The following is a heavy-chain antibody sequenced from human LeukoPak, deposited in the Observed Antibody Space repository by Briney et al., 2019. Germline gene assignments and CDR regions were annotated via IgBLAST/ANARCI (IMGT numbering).Heavy chain of an antibody. V-gene: IGHV3-30*02. CDR1: RFTFSSYG. Sequence: GXXLRLSCATSRFTFSSYGMHWVRQAPGKGLEWVAFIPYDGSNKYYADSVKGRFTVSRDNAKNTLYLQMNSLRVEDTAVYFCARGGFSHGFDVWGQGTVVTVSS. CDR2: IPYDGSNK. D-gene: IGHD5-12*01. J-gene: IGHJ3*01. CDR3: ARGGFSHGFDV.